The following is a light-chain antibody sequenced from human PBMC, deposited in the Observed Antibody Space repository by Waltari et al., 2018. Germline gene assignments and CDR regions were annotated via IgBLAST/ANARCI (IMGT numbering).Light chain of an antibody. CDR2: RNN. CDR1: SSNIGSNY. Sequence: QSVLTQPPSASGTPGQRVTISCSGSSSNIGSNYVYWYQQLPGTAPKLLIYRNNQRPSGDPDRFSGSKSGTSASLAISGLRSEDEADYYCAAWDDSLSGGVFGGGTKLTVL. J-gene: IGLJ3*02. CDR3: AAWDDSLSGGV. V-gene: IGLV1-47*01.